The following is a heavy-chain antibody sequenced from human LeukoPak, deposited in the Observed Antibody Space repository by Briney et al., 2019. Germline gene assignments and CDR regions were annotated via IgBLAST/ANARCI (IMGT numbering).Heavy chain of an antibody. CDR3: ARVAYSSSWYWFDP. D-gene: IGHD6-13*01. J-gene: IGHJ5*02. CDR1: GYTFTSYG. CDR2: ISAYNGNT. V-gene: IGHV1-18*01. Sequence: ASVKVSCKASGYTFTSYGISWVRQAPGQGLEWMGWISAYNGNTNYAQKLQGRVTMTTDTSTSTAYMELRSLRSEDTAVYYCARVAYSSSWYWFDPWGQGTLVTVSS.